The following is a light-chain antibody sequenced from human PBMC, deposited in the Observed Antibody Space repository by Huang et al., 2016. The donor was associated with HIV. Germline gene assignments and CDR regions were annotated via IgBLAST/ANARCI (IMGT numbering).Light chain of an antibody. V-gene: IGKV1-13*02. CDR1: QDIGTS. CDR2: GAS. CDR3: QQLHAYPIT. J-gene: IGKJ5*01. Sequence: HLTQSPPSLSASVGDSVFISCRASQDIGTSLAWYQQRTGRAPKLLISGASTLQTGVPSRFSGDSAGTFFTLFITDLQPEDFATYYCQQLHAYPITFGQGTRL.